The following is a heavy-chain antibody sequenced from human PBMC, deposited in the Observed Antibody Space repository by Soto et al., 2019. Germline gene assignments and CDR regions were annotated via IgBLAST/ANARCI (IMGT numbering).Heavy chain of an antibody. CDR2: INQDGSER. D-gene: IGHD4-17*01. V-gene: IGHV3-7*03. CDR1: GLTFRNDW. Sequence: VGSLRLSCTGSGLTFRNDWLSWGRQAPGKGLEWVANINQDGSERYYVDSVRGRFTISRDNVENSLYLQLNSLRPEDTAVYYCAVYGYGVSGEADWGQGTLVTVSS. J-gene: IGHJ4*02. CDR3: AVYGYGVSGEAD.